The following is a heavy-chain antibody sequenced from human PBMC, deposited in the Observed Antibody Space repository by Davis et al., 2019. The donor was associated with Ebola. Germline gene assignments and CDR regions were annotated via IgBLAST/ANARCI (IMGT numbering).Heavy chain of an antibody. J-gene: IGHJ3*02. D-gene: IGHD3-16*01. V-gene: IGHV4-59*05. CDR3: ARTWGNDAFDI. CDR1: GGSISSYY. CDR2: ISKSGTT. Sequence: MPSETLSLTCTVSGGSISSYYWSWIRQPPGKGLEWIGSISKSGTTYYSPSLRSRVTISVDTSKNQFSLKLSSVTAADTAVYYCARTWGNDAFDIWGQGTMVTVSS.